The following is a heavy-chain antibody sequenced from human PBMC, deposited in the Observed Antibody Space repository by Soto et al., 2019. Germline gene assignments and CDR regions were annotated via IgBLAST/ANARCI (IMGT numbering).Heavy chain of an antibody. CDR2: ISYDGSNK. J-gene: IGHJ4*02. CDR3: ARARIAVAGPFDY. Sequence: GGSLRLSCAASGFTFSSYAMHWVRQAPGKGLEWVAVISYDGSNKYYADSVKGRFTISRDNSKNTLYLQMNSLRAGDTAVYYCARARIAVAGPFDYWGKGTRVTV. CDR1: GFTFSSYA. D-gene: IGHD6-19*01. V-gene: IGHV3-30-3*01.